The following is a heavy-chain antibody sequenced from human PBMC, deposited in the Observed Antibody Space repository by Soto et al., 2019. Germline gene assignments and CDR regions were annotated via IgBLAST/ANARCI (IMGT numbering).Heavy chain of an antibody. D-gene: IGHD6-6*01. CDR3: ARTIKPRSIAGRAGYFDY. CDR2: IYYSGST. CDR1: GTSISSSN. J-gene: IGHJ4*02. Sequence: PSETLSLTCTVSGTSISSSNWSWIQQPPGEGVEWMGYIYYSGSTNYNPSLKRRVTISVDTSTNQFSLKLSSVTAAATAVYYCARTIKPRSIAGRAGYFDYLGQGTLVTVSS. V-gene: IGHV4-59*01.